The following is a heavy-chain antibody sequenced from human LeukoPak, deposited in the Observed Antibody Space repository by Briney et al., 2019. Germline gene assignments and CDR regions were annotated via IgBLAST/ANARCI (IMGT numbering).Heavy chain of an antibody. V-gene: IGHV4-38-2*01. Sequence: KPSETLSLTCVVSGLSISSGFYWGWIRQPPGKGLEWIVTINHSENTYYNPSLNSRITVSADTSKNHFSLRLSSVAAADTAVYYCARIRAGAITNAFEIWGQGTVVTVSS. D-gene: IGHD1-26*01. CDR2: INHSENT. CDR3: ARIRAGAITNAFEI. J-gene: IGHJ3*02. CDR1: GLSISSGFY.